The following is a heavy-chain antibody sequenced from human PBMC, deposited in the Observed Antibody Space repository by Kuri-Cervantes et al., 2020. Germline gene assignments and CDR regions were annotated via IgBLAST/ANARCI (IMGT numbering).Heavy chain of an antibody. CDR1: GFTFSSYA. D-gene: IGHD2-21*02. CDR3: ARQAYCGGDCYSPVGYFQH. V-gene: IGHV3-30-3*01. Sequence: GGSLRLSCAASGFTFSSYAMHWVRQAPGKGLEWVAVISYDGSNKYYADSVKGRFTISRDNSKNTLYLQMNSLRAEDTAVYYCARQAYCGGDCYSPVGYFQHWGQGTLVTVSS. CDR2: ISYDGSNK. J-gene: IGHJ1*01.